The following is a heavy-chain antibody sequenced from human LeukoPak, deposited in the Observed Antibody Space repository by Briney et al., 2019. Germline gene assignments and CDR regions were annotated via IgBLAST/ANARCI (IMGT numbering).Heavy chain of an antibody. CDR2: ISISGNMI. V-gene: IGHV3-48*04. Sequence: GGSLRLSCAASGFTFSSYSMNWVRQAPGKGLEWVSYISISGNMIYYADSVKGRFTISRDNSKNSLYLQMNSLRAEDTALYYGAKALAAAAGGWDYWGQGVLVTVSS. D-gene: IGHD6-13*01. CDR1: GFTFSSYS. CDR3: AKALAAAAGGWDY. J-gene: IGHJ4*02.